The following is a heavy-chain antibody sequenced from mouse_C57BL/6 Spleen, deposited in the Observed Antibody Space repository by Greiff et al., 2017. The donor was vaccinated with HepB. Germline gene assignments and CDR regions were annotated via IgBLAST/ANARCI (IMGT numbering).Heavy chain of an antibody. V-gene: IGHV5-12*01. CDR1: GFTFSDYY. J-gene: IGHJ4*01. Sequence: EVQGVESGGGLVQPGGSLKLSCAASGFTFSDYYMYWVRQTPEKRLEWVAYISNGGGSTYYPDTVKGRFTISRDNAKNTLYLQMSRLKSEDTAMYYCARRYYGSSAMDYWGQGTSVTVSS. CDR3: ARRYYGSSAMDY. CDR2: ISNGGGST. D-gene: IGHD1-1*01.